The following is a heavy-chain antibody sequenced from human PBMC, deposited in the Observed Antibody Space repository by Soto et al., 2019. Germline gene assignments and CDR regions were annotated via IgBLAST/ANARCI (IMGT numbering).Heavy chain of an antibody. CDR1: GGPMNNYY. J-gene: IGHJ6*02. D-gene: IGHD3-10*01. V-gene: IGHV4-59*08. Sequence: QVQLQESGPGLVKPSETLSLTCTISGGPMNNYYCSWFRQPRGQGLEWIGYMGYNGFTRYNPSLRXXVXXSLDTAKNQFSLNLSSVTAADTALYYCARQGFGEVHGLVDVWGQGITVTVSS. CDR3: ARQGFGEVHGLVDV. CDR2: MGYNGFT.